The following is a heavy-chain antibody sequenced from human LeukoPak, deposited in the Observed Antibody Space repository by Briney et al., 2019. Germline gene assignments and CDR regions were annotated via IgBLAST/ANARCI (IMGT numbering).Heavy chain of an antibody. CDR1: VFTFSGYY. Sequence: MTGGSLRLSCAASVFTFSGYYMIWIRQAPGKGVEGGSYISSSSSTIYYADSVKGRFTISRDNAKNSLYLQMNSLRAEDTAVYYCARDFYGDYLGYFDYWGQGTLVTVSS. V-gene: IGHV3-11*01. CDR3: ARDFYGDYLGYFDY. CDR2: ISSSSSTI. D-gene: IGHD4-17*01. J-gene: IGHJ4*02.